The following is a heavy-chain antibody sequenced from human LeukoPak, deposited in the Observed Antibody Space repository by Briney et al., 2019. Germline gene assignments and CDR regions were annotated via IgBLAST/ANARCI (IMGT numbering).Heavy chain of an antibody. CDR2: IYYSGSA. V-gene: IGHV4-59*01. Sequence: SETLSLTCTVSGDSISSYYWSWIRQPPGKGLEWIGYIYYSGSANYNPSLKSRVTISVDTSKNQFSLKLSSVTAADTAVYYCARWDYYGPRWFDPWGQGTLVTVSS. CDR3: ARWDYYGPRWFDP. J-gene: IGHJ5*02. CDR1: GDSISSYY. D-gene: IGHD3-10*01.